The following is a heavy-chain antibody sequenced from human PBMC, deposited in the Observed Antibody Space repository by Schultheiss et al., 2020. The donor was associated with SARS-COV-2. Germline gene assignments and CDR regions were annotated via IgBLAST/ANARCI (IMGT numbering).Heavy chain of an antibody. CDR3: ARGGHYYGSGSYYNPYYYGMDV. CDR2: IYTSGST. D-gene: IGHD3-10*01. Sequence: SETLSLTCTVSGYSISSGYYWSWIRQPAGKGLEWIGRIYTSGSTNYNPSLKSRVTMSVDTSKNQFSLKLSSVTAADTAVYYCARGGHYYGSGSYYNPYYYGMDVWGQGTTVTVSS. V-gene: IGHV4-4*07. J-gene: IGHJ6*02. CDR1: GYSISSGYY.